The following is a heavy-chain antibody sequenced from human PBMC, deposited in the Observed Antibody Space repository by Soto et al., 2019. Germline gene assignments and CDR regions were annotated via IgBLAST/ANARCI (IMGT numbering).Heavy chain of an antibody. CDR1: GGTFSSYA. Sequence: QVQLVQSGAEVKKPGSSVKVSCKASGGTFSSYAISWVRQAPGQGLEWMGGIIPIFGTANYAQKFQGRDTITADESTSTAYMELSSLRSEDTAVYYCAREGRVAVGATGSYYYYYGMDVWGQGTTVTVSS. CDR3: AREGRVAVGATGSYYYYYGMDV. J-gene: IGHJ6*02. D-gene: IGHD1-26*01. CDR2: IIPIFGTA. V-gene: IGHV1-69*01.